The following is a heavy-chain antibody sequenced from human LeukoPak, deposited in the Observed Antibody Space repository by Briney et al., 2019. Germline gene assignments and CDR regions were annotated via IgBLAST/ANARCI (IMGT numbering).Heavy chain of an antibody. CDR3: ARYCSSTNCYKGGFDP. CDR1: GGSISSGGYY. J-gene: IGHJ5*02. CDR2: IYYSGST. D-gene: IGHD2-2*02. Sequence: SQTLSLTCTVSGGSISSGGYYWSWIRQHPGKGLEWIGYIYYSGSTYSNPSLKSRVTISVDTSKNQFSQNLSSVTAADTAVYYCARYCSSTNCYKGGFDPWGQGTLVTVSS. V-gene: IGHV4-31*03.